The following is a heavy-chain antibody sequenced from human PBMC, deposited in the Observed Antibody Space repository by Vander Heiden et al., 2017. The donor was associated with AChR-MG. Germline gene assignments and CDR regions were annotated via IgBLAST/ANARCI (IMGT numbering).Heavy chain of an antibody. CDR1: GGTMSRYY. J-gene: IGHJ4*02. CDR3: VREGRRTPTFDY. D-gene: IGHD2-15*01. V-gene: IGHV4-59*01. CDR2: VYYSGDT. Sequence: QVQLQESGPGLVRPSETLSPTCTVSGGTMSRYYWSWVRQPPGKGLEWIGYVYYSGDTLYNPSLNSQVTISIDMSKSQFYLKLTSVTAADTAVYYCVREGRRTPTFDYWGQGTLVTVSS.